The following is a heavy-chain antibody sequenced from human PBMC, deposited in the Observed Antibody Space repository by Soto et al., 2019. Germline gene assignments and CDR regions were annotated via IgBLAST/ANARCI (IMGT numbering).Heavy chain of an antibody. CDR3: AYSSTPFDY. Sequence: GASVKVSCKASGYSFTDYYIHWVRQAPGQGLDWMGIIHPRGGTTSYSQKFQGRVNMTRDTSTGTVYMELTSLRSEDTAVYYCAYSSTPFDYWGQGTLVTVSS. V-gene: IGHV1-46*01. CDR1: GYSFTDYY. D-gene: IGHD6-13*01. CDR2: IHPRGGTT. J-gene: IGHJ4*02.